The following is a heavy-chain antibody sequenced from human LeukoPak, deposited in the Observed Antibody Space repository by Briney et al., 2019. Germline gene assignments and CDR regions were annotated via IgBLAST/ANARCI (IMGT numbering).Heavy chain of an antibody. D-gene: IGHD2-15*01. CDR1: GGSISSSSYY. J-gene: IGHJ3*02. Sequence: SETLSLTCTVSGGSISSSSYYWGWIRQPPGKGLEWIGSIYYSGSTYYNPSLKSRVTISVDTSKNQFSLKLSSVTAADTAVYYCARERILGYCSGGSCYGSFAFDIWGQGTMVTVSS. CDR3: ARERILGYCSGGSCYGSFAFDI. V-gene: IGHV4-39*07. CDR2: IYYSGST.